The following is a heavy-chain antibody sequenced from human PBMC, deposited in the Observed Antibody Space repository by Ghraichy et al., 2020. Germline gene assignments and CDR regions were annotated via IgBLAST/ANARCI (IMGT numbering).Heavy chain of an antibody. CDR2: IQLDGSNK. J-gene: IGHJ4*02. CDR3: AKGSGGYLEGNYINY. D-gene: IGHD1-26*01. Sequence: GGSLRLSCAASGFTFSVYGIHWVRQAPGKGLEWVAFIQLDGSNKYYADSVKGRFYVSRDNSRNTLYLQMNSLRAEDTALYYCAKGSGGYLEGNYINYWGPGTLVTVSS. CDR1: GFTFSVYG. V-gene: IGHV3-30*02.